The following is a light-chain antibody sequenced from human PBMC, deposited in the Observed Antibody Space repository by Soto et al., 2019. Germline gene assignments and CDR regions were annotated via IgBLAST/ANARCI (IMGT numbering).Light chain of an antibody. J-gene: IGKJ1*01. CDR3: QQYNNYSWT. CDR2: DAS. CDR1: ESISSW. Sequence: DIQMTQSPSTLSASVGDRVTTTCRASESISSWLAWYQQRLGKAPKLLIYDASSLESGVPSRFSGSGSGTEFTLTISSLQPDDFATYYCQQYNNYSWTFGQGTKV. V-gene: IGKV1-5*01.